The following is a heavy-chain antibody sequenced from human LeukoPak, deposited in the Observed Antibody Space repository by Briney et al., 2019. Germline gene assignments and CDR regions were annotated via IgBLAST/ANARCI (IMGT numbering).Heavy chain of an antibody. Sequence: PGGSLRLSCSASGFTYTDYSMSWVRQVPGKGLEWVSSISASSNFIHYAESVRGRFTISRDNAKNSLYLQMNSLGAQDTAVYYCARPATGYCSSAGCHWDSWGQGTLVTVSS. V-gene: IGHV3-21*01. J-gene: IGHJ4*02. CDR1: GFTYTDYS. D-gene: IGHD2-2*01. CDR3: ARPATGYCSSAGCHWDS. CDR2: ISASSNFI.